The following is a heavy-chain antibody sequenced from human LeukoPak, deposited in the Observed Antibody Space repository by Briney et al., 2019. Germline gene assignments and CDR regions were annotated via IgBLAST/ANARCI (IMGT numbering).Heavy chain of an antibody. J-gene: IGHJ4*02. CDR2: ISGGGETT. CDR3: ARDYADYVGYFFFDY. V-gene: IGHV3-23*01. CDR1: GFTFNNYA. D-gene: IGHD4-17*01. Sequence: GGSLRLSCAASGFTFNNYAMNWVRQAPGKGLEWVSSISGGGETTYCADSAKGRFTISRDNSQNTLYLQMDSLRAEDTAVYYCARDYADYVGYFFFDYWGQGTLVTVSS.